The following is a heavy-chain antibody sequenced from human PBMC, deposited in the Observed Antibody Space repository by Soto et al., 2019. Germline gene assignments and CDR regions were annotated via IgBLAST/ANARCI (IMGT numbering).Heavy chain of an antibody. CDR2: IYHSGST. CDR3: ARGKGEYCISTSCYVYQYNWFDP. V-gene: IGHV4-30-2*01. D-gene: IGHD2-2*01. J-gene: IGHJ5*02. CDR1: GGSISSGGYS. Sequence: QLQLQESGSGLVKPSQTLSLTCAVSGGSISSGGYSWSWIRQPPGKGLEWIGYIYHSGSTYYNPSLKSRVTISVDRSKNQFSLKLSSVTAADTAVYYCARGKGEYCISTSCYVYQYNWFDPWGQGTLVTVSS.